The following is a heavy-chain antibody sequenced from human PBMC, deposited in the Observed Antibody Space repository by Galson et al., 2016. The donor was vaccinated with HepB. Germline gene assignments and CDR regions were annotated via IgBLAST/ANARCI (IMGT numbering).Heavy chain of an antibody. CDR2: IYNSGST. CDR1: SGSVNSGHYY. V-gene: IGHV4-61*01. D-gene: IGHD3-16*01. Sequence: SETLSLTCTVSSGSVNSGHYYWSWIRQPPGKGLEWIGYIYNSGSTIYNASLKSRVTMSVDTSRNQFSLKLSSVTAADTAIDYCARVIRDVPLGGPLDYWGQGTLVTVSS. CDR3: ARVIRDVPLGGPLDY. J-gene: IGHJ4*02.